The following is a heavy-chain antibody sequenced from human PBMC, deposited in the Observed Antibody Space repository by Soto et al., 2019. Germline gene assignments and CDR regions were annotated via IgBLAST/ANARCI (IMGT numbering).Heavy chain of an antibody. CDR1: GGSISSGGYY. CDR2: IYYSGST. CDR3: ARDRSIAVAGNGGGYYYYYGMDV. Sequence: QVQLQESGPGLVKPSQTLSLTCTVSGGSISSGGYYWSWIRQHPGKGLEWIGYIYYSGSTYYNPSLKSRVTISVDTSKNHFSLQLSSVTAADTAVYYCARDRSIAVAGNGGGYYYYYGMDVWGQGTTVTVSS. J-gene: IGHJ6*02. D-gene: IGHD6-19*01. V-gene: IGHV4-31*03.